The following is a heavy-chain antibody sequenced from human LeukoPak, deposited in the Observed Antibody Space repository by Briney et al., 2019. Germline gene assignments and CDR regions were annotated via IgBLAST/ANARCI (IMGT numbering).Heavy chain of an antibody. CDR1: DYSISSGYY. J-gene: IGHJ4*02. V-gene: IGHV4-38-2*02. D-gene: IGHD1-7*01. CDR2: IYHSGST. CDR3: ARSLSTTGTKY. Sequence: AETLSLTCTISDYSISSGYYWGWIRQPPGKGLEWIGSIYHSGSTYYNPSLKSRVTISVDTSKNQFSLKLTSVTAADTAVYCCARSLSTTGTKYWGQGTQVTVSS.